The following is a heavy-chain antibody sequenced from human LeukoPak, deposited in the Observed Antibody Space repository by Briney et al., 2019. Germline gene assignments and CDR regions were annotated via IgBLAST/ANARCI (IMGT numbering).Heavy chain of an antibody. Sequence: RASVNLSCKASGSTFTGNYIDWVRQAPGQGLEWMGWINPNSGGTNYAQKFQGRVTMTRDTSISTAYMELSRVRSDDEAVYYCARDPRWMSRSLGWGLFGPWGQGTLVSVPS. CDR3: ARDPRWMSRSLGWGLFGP. J-gene: IGHJ5*02. D-gene: IGHD6-13*01. V-gene: IGHV1-2*02. CDR1: GSTFTGNY. CDR2: INPNSGGT.